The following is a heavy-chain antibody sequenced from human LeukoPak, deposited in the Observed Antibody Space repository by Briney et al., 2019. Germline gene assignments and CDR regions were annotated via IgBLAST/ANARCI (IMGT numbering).Heavy chain of an antibody. Sequence: ASVKVSCKASGGTFSSYAISWVRQAPGQGLEWMGGIIPIFGTANYAQKFQGRVTITADESTSTAYMELSSLRSEDTAVYYCARDLVRGGPYYYYYMDVWGKGTTVTISS. V-gene: IGHV1-69*13. D-gene: IGHD3-10*01. CDR3: ARDLVRGGPYYYYYMDV. CDR2: IIPIFGTA. J-gene: IGHJ6*03. CDR1: GGTFSSYA.